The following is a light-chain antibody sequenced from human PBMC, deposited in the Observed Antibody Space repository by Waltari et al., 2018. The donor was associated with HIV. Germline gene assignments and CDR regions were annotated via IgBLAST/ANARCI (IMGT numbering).Light chain of an antibody. V-gene: IGLV1-44*01. J-gene: IGLJ2*01. Sequence: QSMLAQPPSVSGTPGQRVIISCSGGSSNIGKNIVNWYQQFPGTAPNLVIDGDTQRPAGDPDRFSGSKSGTSASLAISGLQAEDETDYYCTVWDDNRNTVVFGGGTKLTV. CDR1: SSNIGKNI. CDR2: GDT. CDR3: TVWDDNRNTVV.